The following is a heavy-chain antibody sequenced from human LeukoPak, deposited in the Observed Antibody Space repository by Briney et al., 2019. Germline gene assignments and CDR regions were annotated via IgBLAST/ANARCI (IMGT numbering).Heavy chain of an antibody. J-gene: IGHJ4*02. Sequence: SETLSLTCTVSGGSIRSYYWSWIRQPPGKGLEWIGYIYYSGSTNYNPSLKSRVTISVDTSKNQFSLKLSSVTAADTAVYYCASWSTGDYARFDYWGQGTLVTVSS. CDR1: GGSIRSYY. V-gene: IGHV4-59*01. CDR2: IYYSGST. CDR3: ASWSTGDYARFDY. D-gene: IGHD4-17*01.